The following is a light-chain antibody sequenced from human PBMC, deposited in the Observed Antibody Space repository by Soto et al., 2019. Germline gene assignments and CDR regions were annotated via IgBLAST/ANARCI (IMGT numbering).Light chain of an antibody. J-gene: IGKJ4*01. CDR3: QQRSNWPLT. CDR1: QSVSSH. Sequence: EIVLTQSPATLSLSPGERAALSCRASQSVSSHLAWYQQKPGQAPRLLIYDASNRATGIPARFSGSGSGTAFHLILSSREPEDLAVYYCQQRSNWPLTFGAGTKVEIK. V-gene: IGKV3-11*01. CDR2: DAS.